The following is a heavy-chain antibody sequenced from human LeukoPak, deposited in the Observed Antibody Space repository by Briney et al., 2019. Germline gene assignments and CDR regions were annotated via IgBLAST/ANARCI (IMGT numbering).Heavy chain of an antibody. CDR3: ARDPDFWSGYFDY. Sequence: PGGSLRLSCAASGFTFDDYAMHWVRQAPGKGLEWVSGISWNSGSIGYADSVKGRFTISRDNAKNSLYLQMNSLRAEDTALYYCARDPDFWSGYFDYWGQGTLVTVSS. CDR1: GFTFDDYA. V-gene: IGHV3-9*01. J-gene: IGHJ4*02. D-gene: IGHD3-3*01. CDR2: ISWNSGSI.